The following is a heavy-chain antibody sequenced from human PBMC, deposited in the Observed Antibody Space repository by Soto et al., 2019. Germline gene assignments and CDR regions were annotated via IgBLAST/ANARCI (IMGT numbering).Heavy chain of an antibody. V-gene: IGHV4-31*03. D-gene: IGHD6-19*01. CDR1: GGSISSGGYY. CDR3: ARGSSGWYGVGWFDP. J-gene: IGHJ5*02. Sequence: QVQLQESGPGLVKPSQTLSLTCTVSGGSISSGGYYWSWIRQHPGKGLEWIGYIYYRGSTYYNPSLKSRVTISVDTSKNQFSLKLSSVTAADTAVYCCARGSSGWYGVGWFDPWGQGTLVTVSS. CDR2: IYYRGST.